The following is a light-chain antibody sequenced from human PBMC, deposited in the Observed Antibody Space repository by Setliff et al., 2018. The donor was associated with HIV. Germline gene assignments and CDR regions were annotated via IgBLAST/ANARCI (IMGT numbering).Light chain of an antibody. CDR1: SSDVAGYNY. V-gene: IGLV2-14*03. Sequence: QSALAQPASVSGSPGQSITISCTGTSSDVAGYNYVSWYQQHPGKAPKLMIYDVSDRPSGVSNRFSGSKSGNTASLTISGLQAEDDADYYCSSYTSSSTLVFGTGTKVTVL. CDR3: SSYTSSSTLV. J-gene: IGLJ1*01. CDR2: DVS.